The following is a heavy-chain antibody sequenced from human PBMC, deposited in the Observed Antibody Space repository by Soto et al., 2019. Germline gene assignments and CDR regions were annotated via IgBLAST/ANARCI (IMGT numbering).Heavy chain of an antibody. Sequence: SETLSLTCAVYGGSFSGYYWSWIRQPPGKGLEWIGEINHSGSTNYNPSLKSRVTISVDTSKNQFSLKLSSVTAADTAVYYCARGRAGLITIFGVLPPHFDYWGQGTLVTVSS. D-gene: IGHD3-3*01. J-gene: IGHJ4*02. V-gene: IGHV4-34*01. CDR3: ARGRAGLITIFGVLPPHFDY. CDR2: INHSGST. CDR1: GGSFSGYY.